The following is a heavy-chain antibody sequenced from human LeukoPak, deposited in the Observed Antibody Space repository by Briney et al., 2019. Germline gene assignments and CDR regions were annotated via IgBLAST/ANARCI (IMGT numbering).Heavy chain of an antibody. V-gene: IGHV1-69*13. D-gene: IGHD3-9*01. CDR1: GGTFSSYA. J-gene: IGHJ4*02. CDR3: ASSGGGYDILTGYPKGPFDY. Sequence: ASVKVSCKASGGTFSSYAISWVRQAPGQGLGWMGGIIPIFGTANYAQKFQGRVTITADESTSTAYMELSSLRSEDTAVYYCASSGGGYDILTGYPKGPFDYWGQGTLVTVSS. CDR2: IIPIFGTA.